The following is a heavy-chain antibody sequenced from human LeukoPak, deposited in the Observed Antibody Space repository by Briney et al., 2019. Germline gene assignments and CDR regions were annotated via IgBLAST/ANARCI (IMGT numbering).Heavy chain of an antibody. CDR3: ARDGVLLWFGETDNWFDP. J-gene: IGHJ5*02. CDR1: GGSISSYY. CDR2: IYYSGST. V-gene: IGHV4-59*05. Sequence: PSETLSLTCTVSGGSISSYYWSWIRQPAGKGLEWIGSIYYSGSTYYNPSLKSRVTISVDTSKNQFSLKLSSVTAADTAVYYCARDGVLLWFGETDNWFDPWGQGTLVTVSS. D-gene: IGHD3-10*01.